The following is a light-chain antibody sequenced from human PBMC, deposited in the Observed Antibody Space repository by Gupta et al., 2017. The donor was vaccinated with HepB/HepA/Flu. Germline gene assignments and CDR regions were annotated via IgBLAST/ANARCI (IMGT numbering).Light chain of an antibody. CDR3: QTWGTGTVV. J-gene: IGLJ2*01. CDR1: SGHSSYA. CDR2: LNSDGSH. Sequence: LVLTQSPSASASLGASVKLTCTLSSGHSSYAIAWHQQQPEKGPRYLMKLNSDGSHSKGDGIPDRFSGSSSGAERYLTISSLQSEDESDYYCQTWGTGTVVFGGGTKLTV. V-gene: IGLV4-69*01.